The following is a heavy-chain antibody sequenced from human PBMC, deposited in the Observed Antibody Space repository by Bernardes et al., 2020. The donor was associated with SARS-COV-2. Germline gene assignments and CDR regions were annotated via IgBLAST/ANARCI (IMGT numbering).Heavy chain of an antibody. CDR3: ATTSPFCTGGTCTNWYAP. CDR2: FDPADGET. D-gene: IGHD2-15*01. J-gene: IGHJ5*02. V-gene: IGHV1-24*01. Sequence: ASVKVSCKVSGYTLTELSMHWARQAPGKGLEWMGGFDPADGETIHAQKFPGRVPMTEDTSTDTAYLELSSLRSEDTAVYYCATTSPFCTGGTCTNWYAPRGQGTLVTVSS. CDR1: GYTLTELS.